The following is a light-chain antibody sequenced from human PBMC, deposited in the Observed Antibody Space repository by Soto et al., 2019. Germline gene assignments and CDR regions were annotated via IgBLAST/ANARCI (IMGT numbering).Light chain of an antibody. CDR2: DVS. Sequence: QSVLTQPASVSGSPGQSITISCTGTSSDVGGYNYVSWYQQHPGKAPKLMIYDVSNRPSGVSNRFSGSKSGNTASLTISGLQAEDEADYYCSSHTSSSTLVVFGGGTKVTVL. V-gene: IGLV2-14*01. CDR1: SSDVGGYNY. CDR3: SSHTSSSTLVV. J-gene: IGLJ2*01.